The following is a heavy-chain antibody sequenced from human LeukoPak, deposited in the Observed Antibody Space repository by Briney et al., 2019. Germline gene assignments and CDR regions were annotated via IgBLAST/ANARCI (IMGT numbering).Heavy chain of an antibody. V-gene: IGHV3-53*01. CDR2: VYSNDNT. Sequence: PGGSLRLSCAASGFIVSSKYMSWVRQAPGKGLEWVSAVYSNDNTYYADPVKGRFTISRDNSKNTLYLQMNSLRAEDTAVYYCAKDVKYSSSWYYFDYWGQGTLVTVSS. CDR1: GFIVSSKY. CDR3: AKDVKYSSSWYYFDY. D-gene: IGHD6-13*01. J-gene: IGHJ4*02.